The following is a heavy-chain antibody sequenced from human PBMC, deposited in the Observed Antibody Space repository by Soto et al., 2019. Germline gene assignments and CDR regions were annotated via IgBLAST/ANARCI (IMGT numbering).Heavy chain of an antibody. CDR3: ANYPAIIAAAGPFDP. D-gene: IGHD6-13*01. CDR2: ISGSGGST. V-gene: IGHV3-23*01. CDR1: GFTFSSYA. J-gene: IGHJ5*02. Sequence: EVQLLESGGGLVQPGGSLRLSCAASGFTFSSYAMSWVRQAPGKGLEWVSAISGSGGSTYYADSVKGRFTISRDNSENTLYLQMNSLRAEDTAVYYCANYPAIIAAAGPFDPWGQGTLVTVSS.